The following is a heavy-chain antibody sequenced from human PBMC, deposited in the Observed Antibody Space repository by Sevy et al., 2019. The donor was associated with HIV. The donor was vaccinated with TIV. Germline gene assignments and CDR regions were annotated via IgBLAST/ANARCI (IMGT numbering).Heavy chain of an antibody. J-gene: IGHJ4*02. D-gene: IGHD3-10*01. CDR3: ARGDYYGSLYYFDY. Sequence: GGSLRLSCAASGFSFNYHFMNWVGQLPGKGLEWVSYISSASSYINYSDSVKGRFTISRDNAKNLVFLEMNNLRPEDTAVYFCARGDYYGSLYYFDYWGQGTLVTVSS. CDR1: GFSFNYHF. V-gene: IGHV3-21*06. CDR2: ISSASSYI.